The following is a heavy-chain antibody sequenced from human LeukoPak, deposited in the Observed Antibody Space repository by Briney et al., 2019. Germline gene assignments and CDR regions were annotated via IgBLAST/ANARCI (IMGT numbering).Heavy chain of an antibody. CDR2: IYHSGST. CDR3: ARGPPTVTTENAFDI. V-gene: IGHV4-30-2*01. Sequence: ASETLSLTCAVSGGSISSGDYSWSWIRQPPGKGLEWIGYIYHSGSTYYNPSLKSRVTISVDRSKNQFSLRLSSVTAADTAVYYCARGPPTVTTENAFDIWGQGTMVTVSS. CDR1: GGSISSGDYS. D-gene: IGHD4-11*01. J-gene: IGHJ3*02.